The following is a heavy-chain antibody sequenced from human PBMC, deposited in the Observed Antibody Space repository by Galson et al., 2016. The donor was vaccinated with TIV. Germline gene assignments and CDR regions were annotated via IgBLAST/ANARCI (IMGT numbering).Heavy chain of an antibody. D-gene: IGHD3-22*01. J-gene: IGHJ4*02. Sequence: SVKASCKASGYTFTSFGLSWARQAPGQGLEWMGWISAYNGDTYFGQSVQGRVTMTTDTSTSTAYMELRSLRSDDTAVHYCARAPPLFHSSWPMDQWGQGTPVTVAS. V-gene: IGHV1-18*01. CDR2: ISAYNGDT. CDR1: GYTFTSFG. CDR3: ARAPPLFHSSWPMDQ.